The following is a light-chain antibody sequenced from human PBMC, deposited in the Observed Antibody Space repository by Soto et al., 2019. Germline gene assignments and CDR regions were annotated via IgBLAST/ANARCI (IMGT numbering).Light chain of an antibody. CDR3: QQYGSSPLIT. J-gene: IGKJ5*01. CDR1: QRLSASD. CDR2: GVS. V-gene: IGKV3-20*01. Sequence: EIVLTQSPGTLSLSPGQRATLSCRASQRLSASDMAWYQQKPGQAPKFLIYGVSSRATGIPERFSGSGSGTDFTLTSSRLEPEDFAVYHCQQYGSSPLITFGQGTRLEIK.